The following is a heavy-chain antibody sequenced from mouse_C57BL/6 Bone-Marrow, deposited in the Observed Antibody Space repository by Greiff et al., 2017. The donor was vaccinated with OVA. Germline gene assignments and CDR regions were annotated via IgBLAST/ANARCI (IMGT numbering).Heavy chain of an antibody. V-gene: IGHV1-59*01. D-gene: IGHD1-1*01. CDR3: ARSGGSSLAY. CDR1: GYTFTSYW. J-gene: IGHJ3*01. CDR2: IDPSDSYT. Sequence: QVQLQQPGAELVRPGTSVKLSCKASGYTFTSYWMHWVKQRPGQGLEWIGVIDPSDSYTNYNQKLKGKATLTVDTSSSTAYMQLSSLTSEDSAVYYCARSGGSSLAYWGQGTLVTVSA.